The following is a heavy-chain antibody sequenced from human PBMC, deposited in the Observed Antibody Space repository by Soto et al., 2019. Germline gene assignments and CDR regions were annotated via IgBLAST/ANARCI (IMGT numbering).Heavy chain of an antibody. CDR2: ISYDGSNK. CDR3: AKDLVDTAMATPDY. D-gene: IGHD5-18*01. Sequence: QVQLVESGGGVVQPGRSLRLSCAASGFTFSSYGMHWVRQAPGKGLEWVAVISYDGSNKYYADSVKGRFTISRDNSKNTLYLQMNSLRAEDTAVYYCAKDLVDTAMATPDYWGQGTLVTVSS. V-gene: IGHV3-30*18. J-gene: IGHJ4*02. CDR1: GFTFSSYG.